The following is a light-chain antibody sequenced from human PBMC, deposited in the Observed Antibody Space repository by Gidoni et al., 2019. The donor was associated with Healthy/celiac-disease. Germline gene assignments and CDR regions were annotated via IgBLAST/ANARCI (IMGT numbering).Light chain of an antibody. CDR3: SSYAVSNNLV. CDR1: SSDVGGSNY. J-gene: IGLJ2*01. V-gene: IGLV2-8*01. CDR2: EVS. Sequence: QSALTQPPSASGSTGQSVTISCTGTSSDVGGSNYVSWYQQHPGKAPKLIIYEVSKRPSGFPYRFSVSTSGLTASLSVSGLQAEDEADYYCSSYAVSNNLVFVGGTTLTVL.